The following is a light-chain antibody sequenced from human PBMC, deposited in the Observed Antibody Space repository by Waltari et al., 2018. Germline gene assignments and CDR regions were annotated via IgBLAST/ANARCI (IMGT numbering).Light chain of an antibody. CDR2: YFT. J-gene: IGLJ2*01. CDR3: TSYTTTRLT. CDR1: ESDLGSYNY. Sequence: QSAPTQSASVSGSPGQSITISCTGIESDLGSYNYVSLYRQTSGKVPAVIIYYFTSRPPGVSSRCSGSKSGNSASLTISGLQAEDEGHYYCTSYTTTRLTFGGGTKLTV. V-gene: IGLV2-14*01.